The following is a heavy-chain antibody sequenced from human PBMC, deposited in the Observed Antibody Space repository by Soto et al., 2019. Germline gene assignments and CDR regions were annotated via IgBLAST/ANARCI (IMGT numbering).Heavy chain of an antibody. V-gene: IGHV4-39*01. J-gene: IGHJ4*02. CDR3: GVSTGGSQYYFDS. CDR2: IFYSGST. CDR1: GGSISSTTHY. Sequence: SETLSLTCTVSGGSISSTTHYWGWIRQPPGKGLEWIGSIFYSGSTYNKPSLKCRVTISLATSKNHFSLRLSSVPAADRAVYYCGVSTGGSQYYFDSWGQGALVTVSS. D-gene: IGHD3-22*01.